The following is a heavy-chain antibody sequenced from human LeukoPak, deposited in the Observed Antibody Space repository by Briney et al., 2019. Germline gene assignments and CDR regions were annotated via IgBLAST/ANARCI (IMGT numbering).Heavy chain of an antibody. CDR3: SRDRSRGYSFT. J-gene: IGHJ5*02. CDR1: GFTFSSYA. CDR2: IYADGGGGGT. V-gene: IGHV3-23*01. D-gene: IGHD5-12*01. Sequence: GGSLRLSCAASGFTFSSYAMSWVRQAPGKGLEWVSVIYADGGGGGTYYADSVKGRFTISRDNSRNTLYLQMSNLRADDTAMYYCSRDRSRGYSFTWGQGTLVTVS.